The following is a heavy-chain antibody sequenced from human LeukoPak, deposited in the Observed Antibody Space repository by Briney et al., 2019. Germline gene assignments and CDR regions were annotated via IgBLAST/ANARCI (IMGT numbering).Heavy chain of an antibody. CDR3: ARDLSPPISCGGDCYSSGYFDY. V-gene: IGHV1-69*05. CDR2: IIPIFGTA. CDR1: GGTFSSYA. D-gene: IGHD2-21*02. J-gene: IGHJ4*02. Sequence: GASVKVSCKASGGTFSSYAISWVRQAPGQGLEWMGGIIPIFGTANYAQKFQGRVTMTRDMSTSTVYMELSSLRSEDTAVYYCARDLSPPISCGGDCYSSGYFDYWGQGTLVTVSS.